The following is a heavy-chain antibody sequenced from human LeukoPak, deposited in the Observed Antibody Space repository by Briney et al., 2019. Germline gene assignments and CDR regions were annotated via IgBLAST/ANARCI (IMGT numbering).Heavy chain of an antibody. CDR3: ARLGSGWSNDY. Sequence: QASETLSLTCTVSGGSISRGSYYWSWIRQPAAKGLEWIGRIYTSGSTNYNPSLKSRVTISVDTSKNQFSLKLSSVTAADTAVYYCARLGSGWSNDYWGRGTLVTVSS. V-gene: IGHV4-61*02. J-gene: IGHJ4*02. CDR2: IYTSGST. D-gene: IGHD6-19*01. CDR1: GGSISRGSYY.